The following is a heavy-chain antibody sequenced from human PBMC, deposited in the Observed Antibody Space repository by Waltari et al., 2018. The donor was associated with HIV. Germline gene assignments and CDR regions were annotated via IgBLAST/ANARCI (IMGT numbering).Heavy chain of an antibody. CDR1: GYSISSGYY. Sequence: QVQLQESGPGLVKPSETLSLTCTVSGYSISSGYYWGWIRQPPGKGLEWIGSIYHSGGTYYNPSLKSRVTISVDTSKNQFSLKLSSVTAADTAVYYCAREGAYSDGTGWFDPWGQGTLVTVSS. V-gene: IGHV4-38-2*02. J-gene: IGHJ5*02. CDR2: IYHSGGT. D-gene: IGHD5-18*01. CDR3: AREGAYSDGTGWFDP.